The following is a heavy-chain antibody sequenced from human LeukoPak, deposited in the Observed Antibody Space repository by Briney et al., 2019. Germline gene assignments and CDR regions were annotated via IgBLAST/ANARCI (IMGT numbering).Heavy chain of an antibody. CDR2: IYTSGST. Sequence: SETLSLTCTVSGGSISSYYWSWIRQPAGKGLEWIGRIYTSGSTNYNPSLKSRVTMSVDTSKNQFSLKLSSVTAADTAVYYCARFVYYDILTGYYYFDYWGQGTLVTVSS. D-gene: IGHD3-9*01. CDR1: GGSISSYY. J-gene: IGHJ4*02. CDR3: ARFVYYDILTGYYYFDY. V-gene: IGHV4-4*07.